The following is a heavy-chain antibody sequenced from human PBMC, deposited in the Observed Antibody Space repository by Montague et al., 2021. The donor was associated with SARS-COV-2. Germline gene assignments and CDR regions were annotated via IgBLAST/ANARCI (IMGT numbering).Heavy chain of an antibody. J-gene: IGHJ4*02. Sequence: YLSLSYAASGFTFSSYAMHWFRQAPGKGLEWVAVISYDGSNKYYADSVKGRFTISRDNSKNTLYLQMNSLRAEDTAVYYCARGFRGGYSTFDYWGQGTLVTVSS. CDR2: ISYDGSNK. CDR1: GFTFSSYA. CDR3: ARGFRGGYSTFDY. V-gene: IGHV3-30*04. D-gene: IGHD2-21*01.